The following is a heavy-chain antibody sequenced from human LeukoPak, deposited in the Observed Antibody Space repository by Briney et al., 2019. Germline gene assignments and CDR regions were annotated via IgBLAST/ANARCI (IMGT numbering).Heavy chain of an antibody. Sequence: GGSLRLSCAASGFSFSSYEMNWVRQAPGKGLEWVSYISSSGSLTYYADSMKGRFTISRDNAKKSLFLQMSSLRAEDTAVYYCARGPGYFDYWGQGTLVTVSS. CDR1: GFSFSSYE. CDR3: ARGPGYFDY. CDR2: ISSSGSLT. J-gene: IGHJ4*02. V-gene: IGHV3-48*03.